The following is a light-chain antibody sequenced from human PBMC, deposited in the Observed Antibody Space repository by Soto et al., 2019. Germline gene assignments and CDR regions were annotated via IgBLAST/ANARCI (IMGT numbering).Light chain of an antibody. CDR1: LYISNY. J-gene: IGKJ3*01. CDR3: QNLDSAAFT. V-gene: IGKV1-27*01. CDR2: AAS. Sequence: DIQMTQSPSSLSASVGDRVTITCRASLYISNYLAWYQQRPGKVPKLLIYAASTLQSGVPSRFSGSGSGTDFTLTISSLLPEDVATYYCQNLDSAAFTFGPGTKVDIK.